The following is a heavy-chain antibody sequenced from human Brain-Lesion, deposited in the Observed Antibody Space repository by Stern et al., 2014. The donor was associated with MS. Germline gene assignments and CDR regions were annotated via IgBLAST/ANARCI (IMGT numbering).Heavy chain of an antibody. CDR3: ARGRVVPGFQYYATDV. J-gene: IGHJ6*02. Sequence: VQLVESGPGLVKPSQTLSLSCTVTGGSISSGGYYWSWIRQPAGKGLEWIGRIFNSGSTSYNPSLKSRVTITIDPSKNQFPRRLNSMTAADTAVYYCARGRVVPGFQYYATDVWGQGTTVIVSS. D-gene: IGHD2-2*01. CDR1: GGSISSGGYY. V-gene: IGHV4-61*02. CDR2: IFNSGST.